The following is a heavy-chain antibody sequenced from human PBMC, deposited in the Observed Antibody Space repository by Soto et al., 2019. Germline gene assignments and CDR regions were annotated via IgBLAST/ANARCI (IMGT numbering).Heavy chain of an antibody. D-gene: IGHD2-15*01. J-gene: IGHJ2*01. CDR1: EFSVSSNY. CDR2: VYSGGRT. Sequence: EVQLVESGRGLVQPGGSLRLSCAASEFSVSSNYMNWVRQAPGKGLEWVSVVYSGGRTYYADSVKGRFTISRHNSQNTVYLQMNSLRAEDTAVYYCARDISDRSWPYWFFDLWGRGTLVTVSS. V-gene: IGHV3-53*04. CDR3: ARDISDRSWPYWFFDL.